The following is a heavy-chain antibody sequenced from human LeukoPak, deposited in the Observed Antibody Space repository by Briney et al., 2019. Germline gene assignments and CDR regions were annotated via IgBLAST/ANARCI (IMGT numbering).Heavy chain of an antibody. CDR3: ARDHDDSSGYYAY. J-gene: IGHJ4*02. Sequence: SETLTLTCTVSGYSISSGYYWGWIRQPPGKGLEWIGSIYHSGRTYYNPSLKSRVTISVDTSKNQFSLKLSSVTAADTAVYYCARDHDDSSGYYAYWGQGTLVTVSS. V-gene: IGHV4-38-2*02. CDR2: IYHSGRT. CDR1: GYSISSGYY. D-gene: IGHD3-22*01.